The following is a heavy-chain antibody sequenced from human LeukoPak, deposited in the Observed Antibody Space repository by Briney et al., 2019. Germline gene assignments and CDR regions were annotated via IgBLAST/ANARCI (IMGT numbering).Heavy chain of an antibody. CDR1: GFTFSSYG. V-gene: IGHV3-30*18. Sequence: PGGSLRLSCAASGFTFSSYGMHWVRQAPGKGLEWVAVISYDGSNKYYADSVKGRFTISRDNSKNTLYLQMNSLRAEDTAVYYCAKITAPPYWEGIAAAGIDDAFDIWGQGTMVTVSS. CDR2: ISYDGSNK. D-gene: IGHD6-13*01. J-gene: IGHJ3*02. CDR3: AKITAPPYWEGIAAAGIDDAFDI.